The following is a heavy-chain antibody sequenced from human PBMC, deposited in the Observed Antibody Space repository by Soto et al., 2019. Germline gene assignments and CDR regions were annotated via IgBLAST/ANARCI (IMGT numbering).Heavy chain of an antibody. Sequence: GGSLRLSCAASGFTFDDYTMHWVRQAPGKGLEWVSLISWDGGSTYYADSVKGRFTISRDNSKNSLYLQMNSLRTEDTALYYCAKDNYDSSGYHPEGFDYWGQGTLVTVSS. CDR3: AKDNYDSSGYHPEGFDY. CDR2: ISWDGGST. V-gene: IGHV3-43*01. J-gene: IGHJ4*02. D-gene: IGHD3-22*01. CDR1: GFTFDDYT.